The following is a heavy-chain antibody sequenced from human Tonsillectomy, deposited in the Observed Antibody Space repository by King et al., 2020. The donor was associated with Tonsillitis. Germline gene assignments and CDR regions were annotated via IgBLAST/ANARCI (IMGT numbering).Heavy chain of an antibody. J-gene: IGHJ2*01. V-gene: IGHV4-59*01. CDR2: VLHSGST. CDR3: ARVSGVYWYFDL. CDR1: GGSISSNY. Sequence: QVQLQESGPGLVKPSETPSLTCTVSGGSISSNYWSWIRQPPGKGLEWIGFVLHSGSTNYNPSPKSRVTISVDTSKNQFSLKLSSVTAADTAVYYCARVSGVYWYFDLWGRGTLVTVSS.